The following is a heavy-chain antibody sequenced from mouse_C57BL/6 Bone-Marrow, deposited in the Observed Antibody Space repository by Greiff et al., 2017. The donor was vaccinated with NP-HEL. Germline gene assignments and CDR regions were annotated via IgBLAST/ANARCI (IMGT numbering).Heavy chain of an antibody. CDR3: ARHGGYAMDY. J-gene: IGHJ4*01. CDR1: GFTFSSYG. Sequence: EVHLVESGGDLVKPGGSLKLSCAASGFTFSSYGMSWVRQTPDKRLEWVATISSGGSYTYYPDSVKGRITISRDNAKNTLYLQMSSLKSEDTAMYYCARHGGYAMDYWGQGTSVTVSS. CDR2: ISSGGSYT. V-gene: IGHV5-6*01.